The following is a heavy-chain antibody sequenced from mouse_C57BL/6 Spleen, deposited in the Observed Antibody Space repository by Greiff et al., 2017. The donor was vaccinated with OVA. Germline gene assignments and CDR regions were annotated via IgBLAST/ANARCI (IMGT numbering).Heavy chain of an antibody. Sequence: QVQLQQPGAELVKPGASVKLSCKASGYTFTSYWITWVQQRPGQGLEWIGDIYPGSGSTNYNEKFKGKATLTVDTSSSTAYMQLSSLTSEDSAVYYCARDYYGSRDRYWYFDVWGTGTTVTVSS. J-gene: IGHJ1*03. CDR3: ARDYYGSRDRYWYFDV. V-gene: IGHV1-55*01. CDR2: IYPGSGST. CDR1: GYTFTSYW. D-gene: IGHD1-1*01.